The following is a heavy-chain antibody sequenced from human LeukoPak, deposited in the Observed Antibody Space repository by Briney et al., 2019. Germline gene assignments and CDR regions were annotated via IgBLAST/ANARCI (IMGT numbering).Heavy chain of an antibody. CDR1: GFTFSNYW. D-gene: IGHD2-2*01. J-gene: IGHJ6*03. CDR2: IKLDGSDK. V-gene: IGHV3-7*01. CDR3: ARADIVVVPAAAPNYYYMDV. Sequence: PGGSLRLSCAASGFTFSNYWMSWVRQAPGKGLEWVANIKLDGSDKYYVDSVKGRFTISRDNAKNSLYLQMNSLRAEDTAVYYCARADIVVVPAAAPNYYYMDVWGKGTTVTVSS.